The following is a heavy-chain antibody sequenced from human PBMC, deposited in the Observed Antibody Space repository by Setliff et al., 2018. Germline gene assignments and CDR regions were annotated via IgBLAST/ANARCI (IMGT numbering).Heavy chain of an antibody. Sequence: SETLSLTCTVSGGSIRNYYWSWIRQPPGKGLEWIGYVYYTGSTNYNPSLKSRVTVSVDPSKNQVSLKLSSATAADTAVYYCARDRTAYNYGMDVWGQGTTVTVSS. CDR3: ARDRTAYNYGMDV. J-gene: IGHJ6*02. CDR1: GGSIRNYY. V-gene: IGHV4-59*01. D-gene: IGHD5-18*01. CDR2: VYYTGST.